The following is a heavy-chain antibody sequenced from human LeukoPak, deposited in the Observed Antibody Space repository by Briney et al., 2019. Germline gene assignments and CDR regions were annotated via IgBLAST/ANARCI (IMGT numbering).Heavy chain of an antibody. CDR2: ISGGGVTT. CDR1: GFSFSIYA. V-gene: IGHV3-23*01. Sequence: GGSLRLSCAASGFSFSIYAMSWVRQAPGKGLEWVSSISGGGVTTYYADSVKGRFTISRDNSKNTLFLQMNSLRGEDSAVYYCARGGKGPGTFDIWGQGTMVTHSS. D-gene: IGHD6-25*01. J-gene: IGHJ3*02. CDR3: ARGGKGPGTFDI.